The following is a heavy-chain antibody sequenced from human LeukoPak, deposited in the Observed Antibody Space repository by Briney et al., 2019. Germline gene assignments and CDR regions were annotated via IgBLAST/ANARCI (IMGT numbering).Heavy chain of an antibody. J-gene: IGHJ5*02. CDR3: ARLVGAQGSSWYLGWFDP. V-gene: IGHV4-34*01. Sequence: SETLSLTCAVYGGSFSGYYWSWIRQSPGKGLEWIGEINHSGSTNYNPSLKSRVTISVDTSKNQFSLKLSSVTAADTAVYYCARLVGAQGSSWYLGWFDPWGQGTLVTVSS. D-gene: IGHD6-13*01. CDR2: INHSGST. CDR1: GGSFSGYY.